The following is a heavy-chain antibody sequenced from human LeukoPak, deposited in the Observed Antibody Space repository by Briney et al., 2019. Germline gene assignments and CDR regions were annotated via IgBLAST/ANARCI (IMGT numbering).Heavy chain of an antibody. CDR3: ARHGHCTNGVCYSNYYYYMDV. CDR1: GYSFTSYW. J-gene: IGHJ6*03. Sequence: GESLKISCKGSGYSFTSYWIGWVRQMPGKGLEWMGIIYPDDSDTSYNPSFEGQVIISVDKSISTAYLQWSSLKASDTATYYCARHGHCTNGVCYSNYYYYMDVWGKGTTVTVSS. CDR2: IYPDDSDT. V-gene: IGHV5-51*01. D-gene: IGHD2-8*01.